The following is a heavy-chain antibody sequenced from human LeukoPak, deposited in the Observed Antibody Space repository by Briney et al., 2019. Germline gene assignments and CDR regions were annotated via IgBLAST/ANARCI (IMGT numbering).Heavy chain of an antibody. CDR1: GGTFSSYA. Sequence: ASVKVSCEASGGTFSSYAISWVRQAPGQGLEWMGRIIPIFGTANYAQKFQGRVTITTDESTSTAYMELSSLRSEDTAVYYCARGGIAAAGTMNYWGQGTLVTVSS. V-gene: IGHV1-69*05. D-gene: IGHD6-13*01. CDR3: ARGGIAAAGTMNY. J-gene: IGHJ4*02. CDR2: IIPIFGTA.